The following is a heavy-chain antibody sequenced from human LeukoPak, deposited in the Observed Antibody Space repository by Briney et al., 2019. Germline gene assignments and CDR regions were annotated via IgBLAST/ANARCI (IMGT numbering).Heavy chain of an antibody. CDR2: VSGDGYNK. J-gene: IGHJ6*02. CDR3: AKAGERYYYYGMDV. CDR1: GFIFSNFS. D-gene: IGHD3-10*01. V-gene: IGHV3-30-3*01. Sequence: GGSLRLSCAASGFIFSNFSILWVRQAPGKGLEWVALVSGDGYNKYYADFVKGRFSISRDNSKNTLYLQMNSLTPEDTALYYCAKAGERYYYYGMDVWDQGTTVTVSS.